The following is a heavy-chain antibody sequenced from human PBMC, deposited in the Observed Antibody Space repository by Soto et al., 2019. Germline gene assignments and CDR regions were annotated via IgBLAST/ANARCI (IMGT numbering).Heavy chain of an antibody. CDR3: ASAWVATIYPGNNWLAP. CDR1: GGSISSGDYY. V-gene: IGHV4-30-4*01. J-gene: IGHJ5*02. D-gene: IGHD5-12*01. Sequence: SESLSLTCTVSGGSISSGDYYWSWIRQPAGKGLKWIGYIYYSGSTYYNPSLKSRVTISVDTSKSQFSLNLSSVTAADTAMYYCASAWVATIYPGNNWLAPWAQGTLLTVS. CDR2: IYYSGST.